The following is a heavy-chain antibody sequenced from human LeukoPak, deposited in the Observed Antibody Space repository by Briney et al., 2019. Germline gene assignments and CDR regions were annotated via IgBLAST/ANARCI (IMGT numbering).Heavy chain of an antibody. V-gene: IGHV4-59*08. J-gene: IGHJ6*02. CDR3: ARPYYYDSSGYYEPYGMDV. CDR2: IHDTGDT. CDR1: GAPISSYY. D-gene: IGHD3-22*01. Sequence: PSEALSLTCNVSGAPISSYYWSWIRQPPGKGLEWIGYIHDTGDTNYNPSLKSRVTISVDTSKNQFSLKLSSVTAADTAVYYCARPYYYDSSGYYEPYGMDVWGQGTTVTVSS.